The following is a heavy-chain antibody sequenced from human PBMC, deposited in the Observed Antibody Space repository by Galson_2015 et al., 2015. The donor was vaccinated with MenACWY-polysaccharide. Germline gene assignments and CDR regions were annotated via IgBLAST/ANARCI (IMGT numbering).Heavy chain of an antibody. CDR2: ISNSGGST. Sequence: SLRLSCAASGFTFSSYAMNWVRQAPGKGLEWVSAISNSGGSTYYADSVKGRFTISRDNSKNTLFLQMNSLRAEDTAVYYCAKDKGGGSYWGNTKIDYWGQGTLLTVSS. V-gene: IGHV3-23*01. J-gene: IGHJ4*02. CDR3: AKDKGGGSYWGNTKIDY. CDR1: GFTFSSYA. D-gene: IGHD1-26*01.